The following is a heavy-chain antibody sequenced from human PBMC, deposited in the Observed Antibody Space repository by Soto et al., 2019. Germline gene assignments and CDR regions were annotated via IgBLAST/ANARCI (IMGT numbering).Heavy chain of an antibody. CDR1: GFTFSSYP. CDR3: AKANTIFGVDSYFYGMDV. Sequence: PGGSLRLSCAASGFTFSSYPMSWVRQAPGKGLEWVSSIGGIVGTTYYADSVKGRFTISRDNSKNTLYLQMNSLRVEDTAVYYCAKANTIFGVDSYFYGMDVWGQGTTVTVSS. D-gene: IGHD3-3*01. CDR2: IGGIVGTT. V-gene: IGHV3-23*01. J-gene: IGHJ6*02.